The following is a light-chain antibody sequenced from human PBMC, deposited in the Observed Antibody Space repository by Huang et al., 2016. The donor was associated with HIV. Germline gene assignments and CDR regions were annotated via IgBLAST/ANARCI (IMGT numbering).Light chain of an antibody. CDR3: QQYHNWPFT. Sequence: ETVMTQSPATLSVSPGDRATLSCRASQSVTTNLAWYQQRPGQVPMLLIFGASTRATGIPASFSGSGSGTEFTLTISSLQSEDFAVYYCQQYHNWPFTFGPGTKVDIK. V-gene: IGKV3-15*01. CDR2: GAS. J-gene: IGKJ3*01. CDR1: QSVTTN.